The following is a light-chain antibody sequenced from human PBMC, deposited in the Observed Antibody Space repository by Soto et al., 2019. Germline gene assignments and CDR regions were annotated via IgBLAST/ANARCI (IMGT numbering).Light chain of an antibody. V-gene: IGKV1-27*01. Sequence: DIQMTQSPSSLSASVGDRVTITGRASQGISNYLAWYQQNAGKSPKLLIYAASNLQSGVPSRFSGSGSGTAFSITISSLQPEDVATYYCQTYNSDRVTVGGVTKVEIK. J-gene: IGKJ4*01. CDR2: AAS. CDR3: QTYNSDRVT. CDR1: QGISNY.